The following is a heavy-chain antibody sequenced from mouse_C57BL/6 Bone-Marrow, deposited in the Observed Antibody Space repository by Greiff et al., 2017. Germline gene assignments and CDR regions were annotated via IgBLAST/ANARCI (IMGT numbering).Heavy chain of an antibody. CDR2: IDPSDSYT. J-gene: IGHJ1*03. CDR1: GYTFTSSW. Sequence: QVQLQQPGAELVMPGASVKLSSKASGYTFTSSWMHWLKQRPGQGLEWIGEIDPSDSYTNYNQKFKGKSTLTVDKSASTAYMQLSSLTSEDSAVYYCARCPYDGYYVYWYFDVWGTGTTVTVSS. CDR3: ARCPYDGYYVYWYFDV. V-gene: IGHV1-69*01. D-gene: IGHD2-3*01.